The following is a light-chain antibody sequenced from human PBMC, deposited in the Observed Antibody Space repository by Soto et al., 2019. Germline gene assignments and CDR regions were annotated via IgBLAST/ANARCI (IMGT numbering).Light chain of an antibody. CDR3: QQYNSYS. CDR2: GAS. V-gene: IGKV3-15*01. CDR1: QSVSSN. Sequence: EIVLTQSPGTLSLSPGERATLSCRASQSVSSNLAWYQQKPGQAPRLLIYGASTRATGIPARFSGSGYGTEFTLTISSLQPDDFATYYCQQYNSYSFGQGTKVDIK. J-gene: IGKJ1*01.